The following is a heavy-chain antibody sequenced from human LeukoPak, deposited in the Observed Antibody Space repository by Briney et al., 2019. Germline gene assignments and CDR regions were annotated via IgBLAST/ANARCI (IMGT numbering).Heavy chain of an antibody. D-gene: IGHD1-20*01. CDR1: GFTFRNSA. CDR3: ANHRTPDRYHWNYFDY. J-gene: IGHJ4*02. Sequence: GGSLRLSCAASGFTFRNSAMSGVRQAPGTGLEWVSSIGGHVHSTYYADSVIGRFTVSRDDSKNTLYLQMNSLRADDTAIYYCANHRTPDRYHWNYFDYWGRGTLVTVSS. CDR2: IGGHVHST. V-gene: IGHV3-23*01.